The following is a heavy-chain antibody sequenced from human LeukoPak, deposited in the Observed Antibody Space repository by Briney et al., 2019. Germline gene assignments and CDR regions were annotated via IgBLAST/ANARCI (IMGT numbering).Heavy chain of an antibody. J-gene: IGHJ4*02. Sequence: GGSLRLSCAASGFTFDDYAMHWVRQAPGKGLEWVSLISGDGGSTYYADSVKCRFTISRDNSKNSLYLQMNSLRTEDTALYYCAEDIHRWELSLLDSWGQGTLVTVSS. CDR2: ISGDGGST. D-gene: IGHD1-26*01. CDR1: GFTFDDYA. V-gene: IGHV3-43*02. CDR3: AEDIHRWELSLLDS.